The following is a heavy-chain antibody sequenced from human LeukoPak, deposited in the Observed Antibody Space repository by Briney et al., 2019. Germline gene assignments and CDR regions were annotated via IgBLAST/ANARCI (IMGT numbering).Heavy chain of an antibody. CDR3: ARSVAVAATYDY. J-gene: IGHJ4*02. V-gene: IGHV3-23*01. CDR2: ISGSGGST. CDR1: GFTFSSYA. Sequence: GGSLRLSCAASGFTFSSYAMSWVRQAPGKGLGWVSAISGSGGSTFYADSVKGRFTISRDNSENTLYLQMNSLRAEDTAVYYCARSVAVAATYDYWGQGALVTVSS. D-gene: IGHD2-15*01.